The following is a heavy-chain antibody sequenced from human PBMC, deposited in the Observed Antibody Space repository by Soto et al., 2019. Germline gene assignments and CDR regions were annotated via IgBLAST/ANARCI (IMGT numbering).Heavy chain of an antibody. CDR1: GGSVSSSTYY. CDR2: FYYSGST. CDR3: ARRGIAVALYS. V-gene: IGHV4-39*01. J-gene: IGHJ4*02. Sequence: LQLQESGPGLVKPSETLSLSCTVSGGSVSSSTYYWGWIRQPPGKGLEWIGSFYYSGSTYYNPSLTSRGTISLDTAKNQFSLKRSSVTAADTAVYYCARRGIAVALYSWGQGTLVTVSS. D-gene: IGHD6-19*01.